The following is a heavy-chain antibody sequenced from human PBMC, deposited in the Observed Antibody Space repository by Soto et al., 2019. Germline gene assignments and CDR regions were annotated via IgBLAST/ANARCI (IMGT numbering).Heavy chain of an antibody. CDR1: GGSFSGSY. CDR3: ARGGGRRDYYGSVRNYYYGMDV. Sequence: PSETLSLTCAVYGGSFSGSYWSWIRQPPGTGLEWIGEINHSGSTNYNPSLKSRVTISVDTSKNQFSLKLTSVTAADTAVYYCARGGGRRDYYGSVRNYYYGMDVWGQGTTVTVSS. D-gene: IGHD3-10*01. V-gene: IGHV4-34*01. CDR2: INHSGST. J-gene: IGHJ6*02.